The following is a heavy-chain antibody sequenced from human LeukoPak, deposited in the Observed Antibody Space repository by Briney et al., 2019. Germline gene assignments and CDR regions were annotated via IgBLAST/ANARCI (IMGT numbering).Heavy chain of an antibody. CDR2: LYHSDSI. CDR1: GYSISSGYY. V-gene: IGHV4-38-2*01. Sequence: SETLSLTCAVSGYSISSGYYWIWIRQPPGKGLEWIGSLYHSDSIYYNPSLESRVTMSVDTSKYPFSLKLSFVTAADTAVYYCARQHDSYHYYYVDVWGKGTTVTVSS. J-gene: IGHJ6*03. CDR3: ARQHDSYHYYYVDV. D-gene: IGHD6-13*01.